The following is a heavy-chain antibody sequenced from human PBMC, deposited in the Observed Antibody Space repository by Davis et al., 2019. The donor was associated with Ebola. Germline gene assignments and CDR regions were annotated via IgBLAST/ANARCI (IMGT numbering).Heavy chain of an antibody. CDR2: IKQDGSEK. D-gene: IGHD6-19*01. V-gene: IGHV3-7*01. CDR1: GFTFSSYW. Sequence: GGSLRLSCAASGFTFSSYWMSWVRQAPGKGLEWVANIKQDGSEKYYVDSVKGRFTISRDNSKNTLFLQMNSLRAEDTAVYYCARDRPNLAVAGTYYYYGMDVWGQGTTVTVSS. J-gene: IGHJ6*02. CDR3: ARDRPNLAVAGTYYYYGMDV.